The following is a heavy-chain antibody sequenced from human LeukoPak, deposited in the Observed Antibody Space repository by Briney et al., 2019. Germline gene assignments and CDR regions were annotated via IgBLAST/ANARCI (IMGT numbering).Heavy chain of an antibody. CDR3: ARNKNDWAHNPKYYYYGMDV. CDR1: GYSFTSYW. D-gene: IGHD1-1*01. CDR2: IYPGDSDT. J-gene: IGHJ6*02. Sequence: GESLKISCKGSGYSFTSYWIGWVRQMPGKGLEWMGIIYPGDSDTRYSPSFQGQVTISADKSISTAYLQWSSLKASDTAMYYCARNKNDWAHNPKYYYYGMDVLGQGTTVTGS. V-gene: IGHV5-51*01.